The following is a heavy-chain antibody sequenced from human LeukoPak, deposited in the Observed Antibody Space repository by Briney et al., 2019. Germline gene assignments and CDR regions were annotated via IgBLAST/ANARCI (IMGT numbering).Heavy chain of an antibody. CDR1: GYTFTSYY. CDR2: ISAYNGNT. V-gene: IGHV1-18*04. J-gene: IGHJ4*02. D-gene: IGHD3-22*01. Sequence: ASVKVSCKASGYTFTSYYMHWVRQAPGQGLEWMGWISAYNGNTNYAQKLQGRVTMTTDTSTSTAYMELRSLRSDDTAVYYCARDLHYYDSSGYFDYWGQGTLVTVSS. CDR3: ARDLHYYDSSGYFDY.